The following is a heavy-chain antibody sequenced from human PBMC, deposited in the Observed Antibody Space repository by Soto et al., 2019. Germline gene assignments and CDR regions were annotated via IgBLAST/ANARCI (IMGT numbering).Heavy chain of an antibody. CDR1: GYTFTGYY. Sequence: QVQLVQSGAEVKKPGASVKVSCKASGYTFTGYYMHWVRQAPGQGLEWMGWINPNSGGTNYAQKFQGRVSMTRDTFISTAYMELSRLRSDDTAVYYCARASYSSGWTNWFDPWGQGTLVTVSS. CDR3: ARASYSSGWTNWFDP. D-gene: IGHD6-19*01. V-gene: IGHV1-2*02. J-gene: IGHJ5*02. CDR2: INPNSGGT.